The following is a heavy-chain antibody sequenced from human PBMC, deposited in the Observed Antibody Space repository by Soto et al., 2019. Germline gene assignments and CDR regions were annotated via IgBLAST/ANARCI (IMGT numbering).Heavy chain of an antibody. J-gene: IGHJ6*03. V-gene: IGHV3-73*01. D-gene: IGHD3-16*01. CDR1: GFTFSGSA. CDR3: TSTRGRGANYYDYMDV. Sequence: GGSLRLSCAASGFTFSGSAMHWVRQASGKGLEWVGRIRSKANSYATAYAASVKGRFTISRDDSKNTAYLQMNSLKTEDAAVYYCTSTRGRGANYYDYMDVRGKGNTVT. CDR2: IRSKANSYAT.